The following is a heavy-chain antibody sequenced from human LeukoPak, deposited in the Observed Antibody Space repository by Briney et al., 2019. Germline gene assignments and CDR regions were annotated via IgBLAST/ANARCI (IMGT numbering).Heavy chain of an antibody. CDR3: ASEAGDYGNWFDP. J-gene: IGHJ5*02. CDR1: GFTFSSYW. CDR2: INRDGSST. V-gene: IGHV3-74*01. Sequence: GGSLRLSCAASGFTFSSYWMHWVRQAPGKGLGWVSRINRDGSSTTYADSVKGRFTISRDNATNTPYLQMSSLRAEDTAVYYCASEAGDYGNWFDPCGQGHLVTVSS. D-gene: IGHD4-17*01.